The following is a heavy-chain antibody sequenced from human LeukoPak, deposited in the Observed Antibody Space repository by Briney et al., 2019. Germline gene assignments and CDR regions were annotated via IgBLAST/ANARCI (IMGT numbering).Heavy chain of an antibody. V-gene: IGHV4-4*02. CDR2: IYHSGST. J-gene: IGHJ4*02. D-gene: IGHD5-12*01. CDR1: GGSISSSNW. CDR3: ASPEYSGYDSGFDY. Sequence: SGTLSLTCAVSGGSISSSNWWSWVRQPPGKGLEWIGEIYHSGSTNYNPSLRSRVTISVDKSKNQFSLKLSSVTAADTAVYYCASPEYSGYDSGFDYWGQGTLVTVSS.